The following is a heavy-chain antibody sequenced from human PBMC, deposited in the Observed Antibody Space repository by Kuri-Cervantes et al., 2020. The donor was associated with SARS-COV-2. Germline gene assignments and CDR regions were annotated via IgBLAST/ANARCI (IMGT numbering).Heavy chain of an antibody. Sequence: ASVKVSCKASGYTFTSYGISWVRQAPGQGLEWMGWISAYNGNTNYAQKLQGRVTMTTDTSTSTAYMELRSLRSDDTAVYYCARPPAVGAVAGTEDAFDIWGQGTMATVSS. CDR3: ARPPAVGAVAGTEDAFDI. CDR2: ISAYNGNT. D-gene: IGHD6-19*01. V-gene: IGHV1-18*01. CDR1: GYTFTSYG. J-gene: IGHJ3*02.